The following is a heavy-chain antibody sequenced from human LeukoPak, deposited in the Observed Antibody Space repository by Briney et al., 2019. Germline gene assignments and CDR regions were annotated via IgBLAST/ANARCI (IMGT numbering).Heavy chain of an antibody. CDR3: ARESTSYGPPADY. J-gene: IGHJ4*02. CDR1: GESFSGYF. CDR2: INHSGSTS. V-gene: IGHV4-34*01. D-gene: IGHD5-18*01. Sequence: NSSETLSLTCAVYGESFSGYFWNWIRQPPGKGLEWIGEINHSGSTSNHNPSLKSRVTMSVDTSKNQFSLKLSSVTAADTAVYYCARESTSYGPPADYWGQGTLVTVSS.